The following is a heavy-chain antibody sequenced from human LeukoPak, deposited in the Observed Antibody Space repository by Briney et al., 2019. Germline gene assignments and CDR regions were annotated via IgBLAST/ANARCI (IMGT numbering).Heavy chain of an antibody. CDR3: ARAYVAVAPFDY. Sequence: ASVKVSCKASGYTFAGYYMHWVRQAPGQGLEWMGWINPNSGGTNYAQKFQGWVTMTRDTSISTAYMELSRLRSDDTAVYYCARAYVAVAPFDYWGQGTLVTVSS. D-gene: IGHD6-19*01. CDR2: INPNSGGT. CDR1: GYTFAGYY. V-gene: IGHV1-2*04. J-gene: IGHJ4*02.